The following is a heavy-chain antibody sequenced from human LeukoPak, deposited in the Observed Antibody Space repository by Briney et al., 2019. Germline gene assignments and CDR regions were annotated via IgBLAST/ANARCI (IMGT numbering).Heavy chain of an antibody. CDR1: GDSLSSNSAA. CDR3: ARDACSGGSCYYYYYGMDV. D-gene: IGHD2-15*01. J-gene: IGHJ6*02. V-gene: IGHV6-1*01. CDR2: TYYRSKWYN. Sequence: SQTLSLTCAISGDSLSSNSAAWNWIRQSPSRGLEWLGSTYYRSKWYNDYAVSVKSRITINPDTSKNQFSLQLNSVTPEDTAVYYCARDACSGGSCYYYYYGMDVWGQGTTVTVSS.